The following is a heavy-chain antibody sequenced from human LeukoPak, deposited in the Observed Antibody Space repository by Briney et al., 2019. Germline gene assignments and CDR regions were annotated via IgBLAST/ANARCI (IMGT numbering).Heavy chain of an antibody. CDR1: GFTFSSYS. V-gene: IGHV3-21*01. CDR3: ARSYCSSTSCYAFDI. D-gene: IGHD2-2*01. J-gene: IGHJ3*02. CDR2: ISSSSSYI. Sequence: GGSLRLSCAASGFTFSSYSMNWVRQAPGKGLEWVSSISSSSSYIYYADSVKGRFTISRDNAKNSLYLQMSSLRAEDTAVYYCARSYCSSTSCYAFDIWGQGTMVTVSS.